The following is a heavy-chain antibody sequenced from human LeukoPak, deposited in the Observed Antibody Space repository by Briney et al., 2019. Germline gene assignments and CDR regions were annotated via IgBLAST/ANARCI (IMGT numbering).Heavy chain of an antibody. V-gene: IGHV1-8*01. J-gene: IGHJ4*02. CDR3: ARGQKYYYDSSGYSYPED. Sequence: ASVTVSCKASGYTFTSYDINWVRQAPGQGLEWMGWMNPNSGNTGYAQKFQGRVTMTRNTSIGTAYMELSSLRSEDTAVYYCARGQKYYYDSSGYSYPEDWGQGTLVTVSS. CDR1: GYTFTSYD. CDR2: MNPNSGNT. D-gene: IGHD3-22*01.